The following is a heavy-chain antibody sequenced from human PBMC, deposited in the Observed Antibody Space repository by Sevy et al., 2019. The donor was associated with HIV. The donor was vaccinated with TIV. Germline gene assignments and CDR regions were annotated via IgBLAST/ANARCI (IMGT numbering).Heavy chain of an antibody. CDR1: GFTFTYTW. V-gene: IGHV3-15*07. D-gene: IGHD4-4*01. CDR2: IRSKTDGGTT. Sequence: GGSLRLSCATSGFTFTYTWMNWVRQAPGKGLEWVGRIRSKTDGGTTDYAAPVKGRFTISRDDSKNTLFLQMNSLKTEDTAVYYCTTSTQVDYYGMDVWGQGTTVTVSS. CDR3: TTSTQVDYYGMDV. J-gene: IGHJ6*02.